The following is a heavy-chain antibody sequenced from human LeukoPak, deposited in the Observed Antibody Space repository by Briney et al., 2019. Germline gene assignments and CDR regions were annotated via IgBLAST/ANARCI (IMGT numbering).Heavy chain of an antibody. V-gene: IGHV1-8*02. CDR1: GYIFTAYY. CDR3: ARGPPGSGGEGVY. Sequence: ASVKVSCKATGYIFTAYYMQWVRQAPGQGLEWMGWMNPNSGNTGYAQKFQGRVTMTRDMSTNTVYMELSSLRSEDTAVYYCARGPPGSGGEGVYWGQGTLVTVSS. J-gene: IGHJ4*02. D-gene: IGHD3-16*01. CDR2: MNPNSGNT.